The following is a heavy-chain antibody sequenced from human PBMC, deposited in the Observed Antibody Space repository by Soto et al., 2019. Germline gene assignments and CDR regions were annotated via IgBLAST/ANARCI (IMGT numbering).Heavy chain of an antibody. CDR1: GVSVSRDYQ. V-gene: IGHV4-30-4*01. CDR3: ARAWDF. J-gene: IGHJ1*01. Sequence: SETLSLTCTVSGVSVSRDYQWFWLRQPPGKGLEWIGHISYSGSPYYHPSLRSRISISVDTSKNQFSLKVKSVTAADTAVYYCARAWDFWGQGTLVTVSS. D-gene: IGHD1-26*01. CDR2: ISYSGSP.